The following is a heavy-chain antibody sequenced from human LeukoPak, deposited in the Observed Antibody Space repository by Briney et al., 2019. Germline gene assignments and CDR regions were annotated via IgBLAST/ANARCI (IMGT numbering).Heavy chain of an antibody. CDR3: AKVLHPYSSQPIFDY. CDR1: GFTFSNAW. V-gene: IGHV3-23*01. D-gene: IGHD2-15*01. Sequence: GGSLRLSCAASGFTFSNAWMSWVRQAPGKGLEWVSTVSGSGSGTYYADSVTGRLTISRDNSKNTVYLQINSLRAEDTAVYYCAKVLHPYSSQPIFDYWGQGTLVTVSS. J-gene: IGHJ4*02. CDR2: VSGSGSGT.